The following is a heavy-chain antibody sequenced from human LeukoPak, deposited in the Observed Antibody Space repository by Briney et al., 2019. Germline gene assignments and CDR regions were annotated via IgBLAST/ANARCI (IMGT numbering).Heavy chain of an antibody. V-gene: IGHV3-53*01. CDR1: GFTVSSNY. CDR3: ATLRISIAAAAYGAFDI. D-gene: IGHD6-13*01. CDR2: IYSGGST. J-gene: IGHJ3*02. Sequence: GGSLRLSCAASGFTVSSNYMSWVRQAPGKGLEWVSVIYSGGSTYYADSVKGRFTISRDNSKNTLYLQMNSLRAEDTAVYYCATLRISIAAAAYGAFDIWGQGTTVTVSS.